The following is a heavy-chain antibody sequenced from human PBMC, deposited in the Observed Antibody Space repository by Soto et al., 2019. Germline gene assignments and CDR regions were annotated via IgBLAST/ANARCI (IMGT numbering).Heavy chain of an antibody. CDR3: ARDKITGLLDD. CDR1: GGSFSGYY. J-gene: IGHJ4*02. V-gene: IGHV4-34*01. D-gene: IGHD1-1*01. CDR2: INHSGST. Sequence: SETLSLTCAVYGGSFSGYYWTWIRQPPGTGLEWIGEINHSGSTNYNPSLKSRVTISVDTSKNQFSLKLTSVTAADTAVYYCARDKITGLLDDCGQGTLVPVSS.